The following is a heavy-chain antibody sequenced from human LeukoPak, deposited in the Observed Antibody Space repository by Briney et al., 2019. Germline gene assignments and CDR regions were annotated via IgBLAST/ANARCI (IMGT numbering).Heavy chain of an antibody. CDR1: GFTFSSYA. V-gene: IGHV3-23*01. D-gene: IGHD2-21*01. Sequence: GGSLRLSCAASGFTFSSYAMSWVRQAPGKGLEWVSAISGSGGSTYYADSVKGRFTISRDNSKNTLYLQMNSLRAEDTAVYYCAKDRCGGDCYYYFDYWGQGTLVTVSS. CDR3: AKDRCGGDCYYYFDY. J-gene: IGHJ4*02. CDR2: ISGSGGST.